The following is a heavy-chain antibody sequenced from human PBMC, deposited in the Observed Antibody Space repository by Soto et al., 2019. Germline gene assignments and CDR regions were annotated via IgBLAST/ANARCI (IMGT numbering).Heavy chain of an antibody. Sequence: SVILSHTKTVSGGYFSDYGGIWIRQPPGKGLEWIGEINHSGTTDYNPSLNSRATMSVETSKNQFSLKLSSVTAADTAVYYCARDIGSFAYGEGYWGQGIQVTFS. CDR3: ARDIGSFAYGEGY. CDR1: GGYFSDYG. CDR2: INHSGTT. D-gene: IGHD2-15*01. V-gene: IGHV4-34*01. J-gene: IGHJ4*02.